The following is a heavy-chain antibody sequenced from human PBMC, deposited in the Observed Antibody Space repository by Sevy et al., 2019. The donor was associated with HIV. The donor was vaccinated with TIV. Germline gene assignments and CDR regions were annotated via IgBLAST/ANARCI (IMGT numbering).Heavy chain of an antibody. CDR3: ATGYIPCEGACDDCYCCGMDV. J-gene: IGHJ6*02. D-gene: IGHD5-18*01. CDR2: IKQDRSEK. V-gene: IGHV3-7*03. Sequence: GGSLRLSCAASGFTFSSYWMSWVRQAPGKGLEWVANIKQDRSEKYYVDSVKGRFTISRDNAKNSLYMQMNSLKAEDTAVYYCATGYIPCEGACDDCYCCGMDVWGQGTTVTVSS. CDR1: GFTFSSYW.